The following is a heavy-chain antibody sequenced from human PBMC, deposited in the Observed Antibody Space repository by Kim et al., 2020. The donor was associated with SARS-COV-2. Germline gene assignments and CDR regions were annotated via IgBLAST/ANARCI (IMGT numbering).Heavy chain of an antibody. Sequence: ASVKVSCKVSGYTLTELSMHWVRQAPGKGLEWMGGFDPEDGETIYAQKFQGRVTMTEDTSTDTAYMELRSLRSEDTAVYYCATGPYGDYYYFGMDVWGQGTTVTVSS. V-gene: IGHV1-24*01. CDR1: GYTLTELS. CDR3: ATGPYGDYYYFGMDV. J-gene: IGHJ6*02. CDR2: FDPEDGET. D-gene: IGHD4-17*01.